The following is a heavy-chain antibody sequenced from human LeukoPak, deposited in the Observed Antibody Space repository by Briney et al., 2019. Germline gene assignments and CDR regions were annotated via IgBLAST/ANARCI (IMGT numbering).Heavy chain of an antibody. Sequence: GASVKVSCKASGGTFSSYSISWVRQAPGQGLEWMGVIIPMFGTTTYAQRFQGRVTITADKSTSTAYMELSNLRSEDTAVYYCARDSYRTRNYNWFDPWGQGTLVTVSS. J-gene: IGHJ5*02. D-gene: IGHD1-7*01. CDR3: ARDSYRTRNYNWFDP. CDR2: IIPMFGTT. V-gene: IGHV1-69*06. CDR1: GGTFSSYS.